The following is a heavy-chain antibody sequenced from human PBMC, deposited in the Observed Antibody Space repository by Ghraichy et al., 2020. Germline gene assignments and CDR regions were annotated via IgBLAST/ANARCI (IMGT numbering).Heavy chain of an antibody. V-gene: IGHV3-7*01. J-gene: IGHJ5*02. CDR3: SRQGVTVSSGTNWFDP. D-gene: IGHD2-8*01. CDR1: GFTFTNFW. CDR2: IRQDGSKK. Sequence: GGSLRLSCAASGFTFTNFWISWVRQAPGKGLEWVANIRQDGSKKTYIDSVKGRFTLSRDNAKNSVYLQMNSLRAEDTAVYYCSRQGVTVSSGTNWFDPWGQGTLVNVSS.